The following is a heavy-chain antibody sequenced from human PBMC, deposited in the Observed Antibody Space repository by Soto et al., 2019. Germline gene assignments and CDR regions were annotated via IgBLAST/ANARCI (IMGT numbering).Heavy chain of an antibody. V-gene: IGHV4-4*02. CDR1: GDSISRSHW. Sequence: QVQLQESGPGLVRPSGALSVTCAVSGDSISRSHWWSWVRQSPGKGLEWIGEISHSGITNYNPSLKSRVTISGDKSKNLLSLKLTSVTAADTAVYYCARVRYDRSGFDHWGQGTLVSVSS. CDR2: ISHSGIT. D-gene: IGHD3-22*01. J-gene: IGHJ4*02. CDR3: ARVRYDRSGFDH.